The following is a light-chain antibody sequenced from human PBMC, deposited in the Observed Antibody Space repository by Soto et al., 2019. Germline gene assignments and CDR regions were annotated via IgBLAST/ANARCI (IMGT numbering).Light chain of an antibody. J-gene: IGKJ4*01. CDR2: GAS. V-gene: IGKV3-20*01. CDR1: QSVSSSY. Sequence: EIVLTQSPGTLSLSPGERATLSCRASQSVSSSYLAWYQQKPGQAPRLLIYGASSRATGIPDRFSGSGSGTDFTLTSSRLEPEDFAVYYCQQAGSSPFPFGGGTKVEIK. CDR3: QQAGSSPFP.